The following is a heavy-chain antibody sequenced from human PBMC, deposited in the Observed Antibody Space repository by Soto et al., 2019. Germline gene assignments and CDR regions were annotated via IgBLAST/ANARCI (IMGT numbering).Heavy chain of an antibody. CDR2: IWYDGSNK. J-gene: IGHJ4*02. CDR3: ARDNPGPAAMIESFDY. V-gene: IGHV3-33*01. Sequence: QVQLVESGGGVVQPGRSLRLSCAASGFTFSSYGKHWVRQAPGKGLEWVAVIWYDGSNKYYVDSVKGRFTISRDNSKNTLYLQMNSLRAEDTAVYYCARDNPGPAAMIESFDYWGQGTLVTVSS. D-gene: IGHD2-2*01. CDR1: GFTFSSYG.